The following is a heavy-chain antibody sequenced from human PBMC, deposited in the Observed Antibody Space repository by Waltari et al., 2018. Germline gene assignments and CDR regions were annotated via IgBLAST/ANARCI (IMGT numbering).Heavy chain of an antibody. CDR2: IIPIFGTA. J-gene: IGHJ4*02. Sequence: SYAISWVRQAPGQGLEWMGGIIPIFGTANYAQKFQGRVTITADESTSTAYMELSSLRSEDTAVYYCAGKLDYYYWGQGTLVTVSS. CDR1: SYA. D-gene: IGHD4-17*01. V-gene: IGHV1-69*01. CDR3: AGKLDYYY.